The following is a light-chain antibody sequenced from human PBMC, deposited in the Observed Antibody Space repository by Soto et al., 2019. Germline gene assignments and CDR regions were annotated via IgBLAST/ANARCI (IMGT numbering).Light chain of an antibody. CDR2: WAS. J-gene: IGKJ3*01. Sequence: IVMTQSPDSLAVSLGERATINCKSSQSILYSSNNKNDLAWYQQKPGQPPKLLIYWASTRESGVPDRFSGSGSGTDFTLTISSLQAEDVAVYYCQHYYSSPFTFGPGTKVDIK. V-gene: IGKV4-1*01. CDR1: QSILYSSNNKND. CDR3: QHYYSSPFT.